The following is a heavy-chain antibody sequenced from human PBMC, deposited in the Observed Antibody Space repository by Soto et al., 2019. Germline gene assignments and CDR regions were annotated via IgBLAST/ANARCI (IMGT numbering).Heavy chain of an antibody. CDR1: GGSISSGDYY. CDR2: IYYSGST. V-gene: IGHV4-30-4*01. J-gene: IGHJ6*02. Sequence: SETLSLTCTVSGGSISSGDYYWSWIRQPSGKGLEWIGYIYYSGSTYYNPSLKSRVTISVDTSKNQFSLKLSSVTAADTAVYYCARDHYVYDILTGYGYYYGMDVWGQGTTVTVS. D-gene: IGHD3-9*01. CDR3: ARDHYVYDILTGYGYYYGMDV.